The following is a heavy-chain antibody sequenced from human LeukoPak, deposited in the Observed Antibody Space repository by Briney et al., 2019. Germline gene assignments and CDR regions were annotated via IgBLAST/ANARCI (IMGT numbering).Heavy chain of an antibody. D-gene: IGHD3-9*01. Sequence: ASVKVSRKASGYTFTSHGISWVRQAPGQGLEWMGWLSTYFGNTNYVQKFQGRLTMTTDTSTSTAHMELRSLRSDDTAVYYCARGLDDILTGSEDAFDIWGQGTRVTVSS. CDR1: GYTFTSHG. CDR2: LSTYFGNT. J-gene: IGHJ3*02. V-gene: IGHV1-18*04. CDR3: ARGLDDILTGSEDAFDI.